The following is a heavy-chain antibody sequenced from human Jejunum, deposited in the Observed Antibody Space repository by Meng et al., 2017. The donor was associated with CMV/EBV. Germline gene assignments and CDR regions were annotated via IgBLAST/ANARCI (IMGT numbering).Heavy chain of an antibody. J-gene: IGHJ4*02. D-gene: IGHD6-13*01. CDR1: FTVDDDA. Sequence: FTVDDDAMHGVRQAPGKGLEWVSGITWDSGRVAYADSVQGRFIISRDNAKNSLYLQMDSLRPEDVAFYYCAKSIKYVLTAGHFDSWGQGTLVTVSS. V-gene: IGHV3-9*03. CDR2: ITWDSGRV. CDR3: AKSIKYVLTAGHFDS.